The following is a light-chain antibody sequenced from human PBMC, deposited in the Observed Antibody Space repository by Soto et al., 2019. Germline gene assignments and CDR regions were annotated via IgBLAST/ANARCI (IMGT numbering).Light chain of an antibody. Sequence: PGERATLSCXASPSVTNYLAWYQQKPGQAPRLLIYGASTRAIDMPGRFSGRGSGTEFTLTISSLQSEEFAVYYCQQYRNWPRTFGQGTKVDIK. CDR1: PSVTNY. CDR2: GAS. V-gene: IGKV3-15*01. J-gene: IGKJ1*01. CDR3: QQYRNWPRT.